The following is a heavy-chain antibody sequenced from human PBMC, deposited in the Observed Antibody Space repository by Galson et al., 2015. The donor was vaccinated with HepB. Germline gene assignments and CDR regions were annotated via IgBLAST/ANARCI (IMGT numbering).Heavy chain of an antibody. CDR3: ARGSEDFDY. CDR1: GYTFTRHA. CDR2: INGGNGNR. Sequence: SVKVSCKASGYTFTRHAIHWVRQAPGQRLEWMGWINGGNGNRKYSQKFQGRVIITRDTSANTTYMELSSLRSEDTAVYYCARGSEDFDYWGQGTRVTVSS. J-gene: IGHJ4*02. V-gene: IGHV1-3*01. D-gene: IGHD6-19*01.